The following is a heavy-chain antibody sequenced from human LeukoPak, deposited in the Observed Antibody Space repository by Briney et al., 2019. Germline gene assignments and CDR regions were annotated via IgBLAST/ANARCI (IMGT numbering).Heavy chain of an antibody. Sequence: ASVKVSCKASGYTFTSYDINWVRQATGQGLEWMGWINPNSGNTGYAQKFQGRVTMTRNTSISTAYMELSSLRSEDTAVYYCARRYYYYDSSGYYYPDGYNYWGQGTLVTVSS. CDR3: ARRYYYYDSSGYYYPDGYNY. D-gene: IGHD3-22*01. J-gene: IGHJ4*02. CDR1: GYTFTSYD. V-gene: IGHV1-8*01. CDR2: INPNSGNT.